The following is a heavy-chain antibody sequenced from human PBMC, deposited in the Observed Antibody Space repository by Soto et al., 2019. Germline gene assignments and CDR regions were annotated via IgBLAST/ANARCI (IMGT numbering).Heavy chain of an antibody. J-gene: IGHJ4*02. CDR2: ISVYNGNT. V-gene: IGHV1-18*04. Sequence: QVQLVQSGSEVKKPGASVKVSCKASGYTFRSYGISWVRQAPGQGLECMGWISVYNGNTNYGQKFQGRVTRTTDTSTATAYMELDNLTSDDTAGYYCARVGGYIWGFDFWGQGTLVTVSS. D-gene: IGHD5-18*01. CDR3: ARVGGYIWGFDF. CDR1: GYTFRSYG.